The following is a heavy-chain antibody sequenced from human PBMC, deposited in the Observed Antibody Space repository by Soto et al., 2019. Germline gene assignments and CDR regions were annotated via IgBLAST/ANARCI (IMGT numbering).Heavy chain of an antibody. Sequence: GGSLRLSCAASGFTFSSYGMHWVRQAPGKGLEWVAVISCSCVNTYYADSVKVRFIISRVNSKNTLYLQMNSLRAEDTAVYYCAKVRGYDYSYFDYWGQGTLVTVSS. CDR3: AKVRGYDYSYFDY. V-gene: IGHV3-23*01. J-gene: IGHJ4*02. CDR2: ISCSCVNT. CDR1: GFTFSSYG. D-gene: IGHD5-12*01.